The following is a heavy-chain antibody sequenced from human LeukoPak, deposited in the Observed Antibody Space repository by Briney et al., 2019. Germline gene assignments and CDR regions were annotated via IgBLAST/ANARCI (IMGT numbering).Heavy chain of an antibody. CDR3: ARSFHSSGWHAGPDY. J-gene: IGHJ4*02. D-gene: IGHD6-19*01. CDR2: TYYRSKWYN. Sequence: SRTLSLTCAISGDSVSSNSAAWNWIRQSPSRGLEWLGRTYYRSKWYNDYAVSVKSRITINPDTSKNQFSLQLNSVTPEDTAVYYCARSFHSSGWHAGPDYWGQGTLVTVSS. V-gene: IGHV6-1*01. CDR1: GDSVSSNSAA.